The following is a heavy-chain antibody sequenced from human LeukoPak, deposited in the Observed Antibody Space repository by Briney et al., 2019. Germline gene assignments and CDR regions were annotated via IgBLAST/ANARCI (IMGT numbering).Heavy chain of an antibody. Sequence: PSETLSLTCTVSGDSVSSSTYYWDWIRQPPGKGLEWIGNICYSVSTYYNPSLRSRVTMSVDTSKNQFSLRLSSVTAADTAIYYCARHSRSGSGGYENAFDIWGQGTMVTVSS. V-gene: IGHV4-39*01. CDR2: ICYSVST. CDR3: ARHSRSGSGGYENAFDI. J-gene: IGHJ3*02. CDR1: GDSVSSSTYY. D-gene: IGHD5-12*01.